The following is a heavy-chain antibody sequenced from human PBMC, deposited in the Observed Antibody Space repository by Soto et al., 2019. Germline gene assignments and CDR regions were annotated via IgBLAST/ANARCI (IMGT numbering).Heavy chain of an antibody. J-gene: IGHJ6*03. Sequence: QVQLVQSGAEVKKPGASVKVSCKASGYIFTSYDINWVRQATGQGLEWMGWMNPNSGNTGYAQKFQGRVTMTRNTSISTAYMELSSLRSEDTAVYYCARDYGSGSYYNLYYYYYMDVWGKGTTVTVSS. CDR1: GYIFTSYD. CDR3: ARDYGSGSYYNLYYYYYMDV. D-gene: IGHD3-10*01. V-gene: IGHV1-8*01. CDR2: MNPNSGNT.